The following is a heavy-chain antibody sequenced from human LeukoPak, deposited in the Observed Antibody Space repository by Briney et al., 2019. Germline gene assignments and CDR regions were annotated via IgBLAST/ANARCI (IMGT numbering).Heavy chain of an antibody. D-gene: IGHD5-24*01. CDR3: ARPRDGYNFGAFDV. CDR1: GDSISTYF. V-gene: IGHV4-59*08. CDR2: IHYSGRT. J-gene: IGHJ3*01. Sequence: PSETLSLTCSVSGDSISTYFWSWIRQPPGKGLEWIGNIHYSGRTNYNPSFKSRVTISVDTSKNQFSLKLSSVTAADTAIYYCARPRDGYNFGAFDVWGQGTLVSVSS.